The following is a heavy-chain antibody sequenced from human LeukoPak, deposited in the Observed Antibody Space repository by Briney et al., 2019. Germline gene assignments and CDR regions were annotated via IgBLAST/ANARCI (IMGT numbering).Heavy chain of an antibody. CDR2: INHSGST. D-gene: IGHD6-13*01. V-gene: IGHV4-34*01. CDR3: GRAIGLRQQLPFDY. CDR1: GGSFSGYY. J-gene: IGHJ4*02. Sequence: SETLSLTCAVYGGSFSGYYWSWIRQPPGKGLEWIGEINHSGSTNYNPSLKSRVTISVDTSKNQFSLKLSSVTAADTAVYYCGRAIGLRQQLPFDYWGQGTLVTVSS.